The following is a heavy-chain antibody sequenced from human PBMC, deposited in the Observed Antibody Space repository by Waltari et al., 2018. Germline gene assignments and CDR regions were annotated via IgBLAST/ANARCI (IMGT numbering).Heavy chain of an antibody. CDR3: TRRREFFGPDY. CDR1: GYIFTDYD. J-gene: IGHJ4*02. Sequence: QVQLVQSGPEVKQPGASVKVSCAASGYIFTDYDINWVRQAPGQGFEWMGWMNPNSGNTGYAQKFQGRVTMTMNTPISRAYIELRDLRSDDTAVYYCTRRREFFGPDYWGQGSLVTVSA. D-gene: IGHD3-3*01. V-gene: IGHV1-8*01. CDR2: MNPNSGNT.